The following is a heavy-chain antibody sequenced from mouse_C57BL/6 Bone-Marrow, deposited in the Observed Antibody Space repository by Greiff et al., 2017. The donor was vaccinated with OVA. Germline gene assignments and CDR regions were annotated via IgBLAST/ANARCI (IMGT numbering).Heavy chain of an antibody. V-gene: IGHV1-61*01. D-gene: IGHD1-1*01. J-gene: IGHJ2*01. Sequence: QVQLQQPGAELVRPGSSVKLSCKASGYTFTSYWMDWVKQRPGQGLEWIGNIYPSDSETHYNQKFKDKATLTADKSSSTAYMQLSSLTYEDSAVYYCASLITTVVPDYWGQGTTLTVSS. CDR2: IYPSDSET. CDR3: ASLITTVVPDY. CDR1: GYTFTSYW.